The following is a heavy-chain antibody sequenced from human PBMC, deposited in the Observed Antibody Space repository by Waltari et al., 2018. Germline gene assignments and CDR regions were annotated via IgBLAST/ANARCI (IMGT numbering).Heavy chain of an antibody. CDR2: INHSGST. Sequence: QVQLQQWGAGLLKPSETLSLTCAVYGGSFSGYYWSWIRQPPGKGLEWIGEINHSGSTNYNPSLKSRVTISVDTSKNQFSLKLSSVTAADTAVYYWARHGYDFWSGYWLRGWFDPWGQGTLVTVSS. J-gene: IGHJ5*02. CDR3: ARHGYDFWSGYWLRGWFDP. CDR1: GGSFSGYY. D-gene: IGHD3-3*01. V-gene: IGHV4-34*01.